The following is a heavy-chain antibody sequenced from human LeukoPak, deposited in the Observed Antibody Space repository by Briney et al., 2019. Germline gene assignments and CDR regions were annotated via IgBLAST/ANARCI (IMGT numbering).Heavy chain of an antibody. J-gene: IGHJ5*02. CDR1: GGTFSSYA. Sequence: SVTVSCTASGGTFSSYAISWVRQAPGQGLEWMGRIIPILGIANYAQKFQGRVTITADKSTSTAYMELSSLRSEDTAVYYCARDFGYCSGGSCYNDPWGQGTLVTVSS. V-gene: IGHV1-69*04. CDR3: ARDFGYCSGGSCYNDP. CDR2: IIPILGIA. D-gene: IGHD2-15*01.